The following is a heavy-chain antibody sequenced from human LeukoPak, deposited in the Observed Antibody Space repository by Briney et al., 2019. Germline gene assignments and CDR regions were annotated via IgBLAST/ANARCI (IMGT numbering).Heavy chain of an antibody. D-gene: IGHD2-15*01. CDR3: ARDPVVVVVAALDFDY. Sequence: QAGGSLRLSCAASGFTFSSYWMSWVRQAPGKGLEWVANIKQDGSEKYYVDSVKGRFTISRDNAKNSLYLQMNSLRAEDTAVYYCARDPVVVVVAALDFDYWGQGTLVTVSS. V-gene: IGHV3-7*01. CDR1: GFTFSSYW. J-gene: IGHJ4*02. CDR2: IKQDGSEK.